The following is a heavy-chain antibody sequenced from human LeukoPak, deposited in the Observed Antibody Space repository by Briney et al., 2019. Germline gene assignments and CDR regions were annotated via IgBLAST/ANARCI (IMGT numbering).Heavy chain of an antibody. CDR3: ARLLVGAAGDY. V-gene: IGHV3-21*01. D-gene: IGHD6-13*01. CDR2: ISSSSSYI. J-gene: IGHJ4*01. CDR1: VLTFSSYS. Sequence: PVGSLRLSRAASVLTFSSYSMNWVGQAGGKGGEGVSSISSSSSYIYYADSVKGRFTISRHNAKNSLYLQMNTLRAEATAVYNCARLLVGAAGDYWDQGTLVTVSS.